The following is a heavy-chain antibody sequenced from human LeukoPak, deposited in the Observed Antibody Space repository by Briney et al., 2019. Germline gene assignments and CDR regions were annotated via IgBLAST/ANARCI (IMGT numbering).Heavy chain of an antibody. CDR1: GFSFISYE. CDR3: ARDGKSGNYDY. D-gene: IGHD3-10*01. J-gene: IGHJ4*02. Sequence: GGTLRLSCPASGFSFISYEMNWVRQAPGKGLEWVSYISRSAGTIYYADSVKGRFTISRDNAKDSLYLQMNSLRAEDTAVYYCARDGKSGNYDYWGQGTLVTVSS. V-gene: IGHV3-48*03. CDR2: ISRSAGTI.